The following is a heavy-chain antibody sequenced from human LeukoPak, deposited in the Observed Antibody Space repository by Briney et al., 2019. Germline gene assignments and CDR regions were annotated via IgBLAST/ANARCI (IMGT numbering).Heavy chain of an antibody. J-gene: IGHJ4*02. V-gene: IGHV4-59*01. D-gene: IGHD3-10*01. Sequence: SETLSLTCTVSGGSISSYYWSWIRQPPGKGLEWIGYIYYSGSTNYNPSLKSRVTISVDTSKNQFSLKLSSVTAADTAVYYCARGPRKNGSGGYFPFDYWGQGTLVTVSS. CDR2: IYYSGST. CDR1: GGSISSYY. CDR3: ARGPRKNGSGGYFPFDY.